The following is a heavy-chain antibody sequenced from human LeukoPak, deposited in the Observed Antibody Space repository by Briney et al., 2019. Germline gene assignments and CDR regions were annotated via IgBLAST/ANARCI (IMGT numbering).Heavy chain of an antibody. V-gene: IGHV4-59*01. J-gene: IGHJ4*02. D-gene: IGHD2-15*01. CDR1: GVALSNYY. CDR3: ARLALGYCSGGTCPYYFDQ. Sequence: SETLSLTCTVSGVALSNYYWGWIRQPPGKGLEWIAYDDYSGRTRYHASLESRVTISVDTSKNQFSLNLNSVTAADSAVYYCARLALGYCSGGTCPYYFDQWGQGTLVSVSS. CDR2: DDYSGRT.